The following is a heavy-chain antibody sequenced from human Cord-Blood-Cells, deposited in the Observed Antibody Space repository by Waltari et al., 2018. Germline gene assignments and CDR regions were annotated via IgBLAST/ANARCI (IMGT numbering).Heavy chain of an antibody. J-gene: IGHJ6*02. V-gene: IGHV1-18*01. Sequence: QVQLVQSGAEVKKPGASVKVSCKASGYTFTSYGISWVRQAPGQGLEWMGWISDYNGNTDNAQKLQGRVTMTTDTSTSTAYMGLRSLRSDDTAVYYGARMVQGVGYYYYGMDVWGQGTTVTVSS. D-gene: IGHD3-10*01. CDR2: ISDYNGNT. CDR1: GYTFTSYG. CDR3: ARMVQGVGYYYYGMDV.